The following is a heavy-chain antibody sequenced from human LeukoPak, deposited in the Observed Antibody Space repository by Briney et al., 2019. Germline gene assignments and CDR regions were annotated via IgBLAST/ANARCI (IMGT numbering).Heavy chain of an antibody. D-gene: IGHD6-13*01. CDR2: VYYSGST. V-gene: IGHV4-31*03. J-gene: IGHJ5*02. Sequence: SETLSLTCTVSGGSISSGGYYWSWIRQHPGKGLEWIGYVYYSGSTYYNPSLKSRVTISVDTSKNQFSLKLSSVTAADTAAYYCAREAAAGIPTWFDPWGQGTLVTVSS. CDR3: AREAAAGIPTWFDP. CDR1: GGSISSGGYY.